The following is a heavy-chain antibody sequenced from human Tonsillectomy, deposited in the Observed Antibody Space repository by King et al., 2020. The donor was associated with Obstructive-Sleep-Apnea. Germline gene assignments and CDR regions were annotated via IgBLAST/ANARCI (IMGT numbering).Heavy chain of an antibody. V-gene: IGHV3-43D*03. D-gene: IGHD1-14*01. Sequence: VQLVESGGVVVQPGGSLRLSCAASGFIFDDYAIHWVRQAPGKGLEWVSLISWDGGSTYYGVSVKGRFAVSRDNSKNSLYLQMNSLRAEDTAFYYCARSTSGGAFDIWGPGTMVTVSS. J-gene: IGHJ3*02. CDR3: ARSTSGGAFDI. CDR2: ISWDGGST. CDR1: GFIFDDYA.